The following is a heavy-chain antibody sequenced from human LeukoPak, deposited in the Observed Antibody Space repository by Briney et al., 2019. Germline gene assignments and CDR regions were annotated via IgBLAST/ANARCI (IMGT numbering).Heavy chain of an antibody. D-gene: IGHD6-6*01. CDR2: IWYDGSNK. CDR1: GFTFSSYG. CDR3: ARDGIIAARAFDI. V-gene: IGHV3-33*01. Sequence: PGRSLRLSCAASGFTFSSYGMHWVRQAPGKGLEWVAVIWYDGSNKYYADSVKGRFTISRDNSKNTLYLQMNSLRAEDTAVYYCARDGIIAARAFDIWGQGTMVTVSS. J-gene: IGHJ3*02.